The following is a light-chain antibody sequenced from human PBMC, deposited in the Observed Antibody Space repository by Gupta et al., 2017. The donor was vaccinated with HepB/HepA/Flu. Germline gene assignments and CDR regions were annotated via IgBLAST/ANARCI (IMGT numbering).Light chain of an antibody. CDR3: QQYDDTPRT. CDR2: GAS. V-gene: IGKV4-1*01. CDR1: QSVLYSYNNKNY. Sequence: DSVMTHAPDSLAVSRGERATSSRKSSQSVLYSYNNKNYLAWYQQKPGQPPKLLIYGASTRASGIPDRFSGRGSGTDFTLTISSLQAEDVAVYHCQQYDDTPRTFGQGTKVEI. J-gene: IGKJ1*01.